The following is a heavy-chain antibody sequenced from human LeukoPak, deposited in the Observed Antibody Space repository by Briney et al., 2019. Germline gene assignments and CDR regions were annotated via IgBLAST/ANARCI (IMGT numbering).Heavy chain of an antibody. D-gene: IGHD6-13*01. Sequence: SETLSLTCTVSGYPISSGYYWGWIRQPPGKGLEWIGSIYHSGSTYYNPSLKSRVTISVDTSKNQFSLKLSSVTAADTAVYYCARGGSSSWYMKHRFEFDPWGQGTLVTVSS. J-gene: IGHJ5*02. V-gene: IGHV4-38-2*02. CDR2: IYHSGST. CDR3: ARGGSSSWYMKHRFEFDP. CDR1: GYPISSGYY.